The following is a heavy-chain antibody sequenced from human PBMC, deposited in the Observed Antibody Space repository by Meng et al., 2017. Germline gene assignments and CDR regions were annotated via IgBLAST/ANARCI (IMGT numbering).Heavy chain of an antibody. J-gene: IGHJ6*02. CDR2: INPNSGGT. V-gene: IGHV1-2*02. D-gene: IGHD3-22*01. Sequence: VQLVQSGAEGKKPGASVKVSCKASGYTLTGYYMHWVRQAPGQGLEWMGWINPNSGGTNYAQKFQGRVTMTRDTSISTAYMELSRLRSDDTAVYYCARASPYYYDSSGYYYYYGMDVWGQGTTVTVSS. CDR1: GYTLTGYY. CDR3: ARASPYYYDSSGYYYYYGMDV.